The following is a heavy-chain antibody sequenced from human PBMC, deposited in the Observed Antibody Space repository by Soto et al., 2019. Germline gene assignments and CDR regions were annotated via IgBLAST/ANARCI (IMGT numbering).Heavy chain of an antibody. Sequence: PGGSLRLSCTASGFTFTYAWLNWVRQAPGKGLEWVGRMKSHNNGGITDYAAPVKGRFTLSRDDSENTVSLQMNSLKIEDSGINYCAADLPAWGAYPFDYCGQGALVTVSS. CDR1: GFTFTYAW. V-gene: IGHV3-15*07. CDR2: MKSHNNGGIT. CDR3: AADLPAWGAYPFDY. D-gene: IGHD3-16*01. J-gene: IGHJ4*02.